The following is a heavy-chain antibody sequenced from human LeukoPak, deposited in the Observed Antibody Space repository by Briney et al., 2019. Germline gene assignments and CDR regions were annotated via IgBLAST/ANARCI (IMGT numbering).Heavy chain of an antibody. CDR3: ARDDYDSSGYYYPYYFDN. D-gene: IGHD3-22*01. V-gene: IGHV1-18*01. CDR2: ISAYNGNT. Sequence: ASVKVSCKASGYTFTSYGISWVRQAPVQGLEWMGWISAYNGNTNYAQKLQGRVTMTTDTSTSTAYMELRSLRSDDTAVYYCARDDYDSSGYYYPYYFDNWGQGTLVIVSS. J-gene: IGHJ4*02. CDR1: GYTFTSYG.